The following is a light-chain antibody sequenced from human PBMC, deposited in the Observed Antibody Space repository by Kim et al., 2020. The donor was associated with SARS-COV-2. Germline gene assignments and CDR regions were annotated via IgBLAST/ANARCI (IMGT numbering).Light chain of an antibody. J-gene: IGLJ2*01. CDR3: QAWDSTIVI. CDR2: EDT. V-gene: IGLV3-1*01. CDR1: KLGDKY. Sequence: SYELTQPPSVSVSPGQTASISCSGDKLGDKYACWYQQRPGQSPVLVIYEDTRRPSGIPERFSASTSGNTATLTISGTQAMDEADYYCQAWDSTIVIFGGGTKLTVL.